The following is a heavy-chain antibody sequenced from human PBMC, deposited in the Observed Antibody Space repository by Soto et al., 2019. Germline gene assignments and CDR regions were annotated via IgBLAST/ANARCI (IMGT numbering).Heavy chain of an antibody. V-gene: IGHV1-18*01. CDR3: ARPSGSYGDYAWALKY. CDR1: GYPFTGYS. Sequence: QVQLVQSGAEVKKPGASVKVSCKASGYPFTGYSVGWVRQAPGQGLEWMGWISAYSGDTYYAQTFQDRLSMTTDASTSTAYMELRSLRSDDTTVYYCARPSGSYGDYAWALKYWGQGTLVSVSS. J-gene: IGHJ4*02. CDR2: ISAYSGDT. D-gene: IGHD4-17*01.